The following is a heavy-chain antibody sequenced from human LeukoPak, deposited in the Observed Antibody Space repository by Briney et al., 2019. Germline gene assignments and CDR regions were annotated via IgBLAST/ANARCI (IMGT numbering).Heavy chain of an antibody. D-gene: IGHD1-26*01. CDR3: AKGCVGSYYFRDCY. V-gene: IGHV3-23*01. CDR2: ISGSGGST. CDR1: GFTFSSYA. J-gene: IGHJ4*02. Sequence: TGGSLRLSCAASGFTFSSYAMSGVRQAPGKGLEWVSGISGSGGSTYYADSVKGRFTISRDNSKNTLYLQMNSLRAEDTAVYYCAKGCVGSYYFRDCYWGQGTLVTVSS.